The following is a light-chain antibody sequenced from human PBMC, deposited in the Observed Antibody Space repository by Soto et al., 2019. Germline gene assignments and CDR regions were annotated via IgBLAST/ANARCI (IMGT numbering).Light chain of an antibody. V-gene: IGKV1-5*01. Sequence: DIQMTQSPSTLSASVVDRVTITCRASQSISNWLAWYQQKPGKAPKLLIYDASSLESGVPSRFSGGGFGTEFTLTISSLQPDDFGTYYCQQYNSYSTFGQGTKVDIK. J-gene: IGKJ1*01. CDR2: DAS. CDR3: QQYNSYST. CDR1: QSISNW.